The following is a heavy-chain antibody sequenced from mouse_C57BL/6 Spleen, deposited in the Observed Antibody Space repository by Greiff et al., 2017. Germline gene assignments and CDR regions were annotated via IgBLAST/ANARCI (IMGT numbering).Heavy chain of an antibody. CDR3: ARTYYGSIWYFDV. Sequence: EVKLVESGGGLVQPGGSLKLSCAASGFTFSDYYMYWVRQTPEKRLEWVAYISNGGGSTYYPDTVKGRFTISRDNAKNTLYLQMSRLKSEDTAMYYCARTYYGSIWYFDVGGTGTTVTVSS. D-gene: IGHD1-1*01. CDR2: ISNGGGST. V-gene: IGHV5-12*01. J-gene: IGHJ1*03. CDR1: GFTFSDYY.